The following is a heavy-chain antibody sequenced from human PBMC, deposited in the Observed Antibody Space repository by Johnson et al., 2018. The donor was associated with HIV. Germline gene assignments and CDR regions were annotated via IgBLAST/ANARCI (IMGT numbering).Heavy chain of an antibody. CDR3: ARDVIKVIAARDDAFDI. CDR2: ISSSGSTI. Sequence: QVQLVESGGGVVQPGRSLRLSCAASGFTFSDYYMSWIRQAPGKGLEWVSYISSSGSTIYYADSVKGRFTISRDNAKNSLYLQMNSLRAEDTAVYYCARDVIKVIAARDDAFDIWGQGTMVTVSS. J-gene: IGHJ3*02. CDR1: GFTFSDYY. D-gene: IGHD6-6*01. V-gene: IGHV3-11*04.